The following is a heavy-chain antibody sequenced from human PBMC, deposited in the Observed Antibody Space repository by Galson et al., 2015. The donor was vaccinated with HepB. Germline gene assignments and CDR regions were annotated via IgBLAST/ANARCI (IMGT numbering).Heavy chain of an antibody. J-gene: IGHJ2*01. CDR3: ARARDEDTATVSPDWYFDL. D-gene: IGHD5-18*01. Sequence: SVKVSCKASGYTFTGYYMHWVRQAPGQGLEWMGWINPNSGGTNYAQKFQGRVTMTRDTSISTAYMELSRLRSDDTAVYYCARARDEDTATVSPDWYFDLWGRGTLVTVSS. CDR1: GYTFTGYY. CDR2: INPNSGGT. V-gene: IGHV1-2*02.